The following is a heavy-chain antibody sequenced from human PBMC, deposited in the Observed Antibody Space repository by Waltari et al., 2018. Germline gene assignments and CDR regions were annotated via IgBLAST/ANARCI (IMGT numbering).Heavy chain of an antibody. J-gene: IGHJ4*02. CDR2: INAGNGNT. Sequence: QVQLVQSGAEVKKPGASVKVSCKASGYTFTSYAMHWVRQAPGQRLEWMGWINAGNGNTKYSQKFQGRGTMTRDTSASTAYMELSSLRAEDTAVYYCAREASSSWYQDYWGQGTLVTVSS. V-gene: IGHV1-3*01. CDR3: AREASSSWYQDY. D-gene: IGHD6-13*01. CDR1: GYTFTSYA.